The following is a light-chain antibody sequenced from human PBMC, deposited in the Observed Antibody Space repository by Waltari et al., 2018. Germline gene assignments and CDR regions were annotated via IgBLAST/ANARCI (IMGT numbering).Light chain of an antibody. CDR1: SSDVGCYNY. CDR3: SSYTSSSTLV. Sequence: QSALTQPASVSGSPGQSITISCTGPSSDVGCYNYVSWYHQHPGKAPKLMIYDVSKRPSGVSNRFSGSKSGNTASLTISGLQAEDEADYYCSSYTSSSTLVFGGGTKLTVL. V-gene: IGLV2-14*01. J-gene: IGLJ2*01. CDR2: DVS.